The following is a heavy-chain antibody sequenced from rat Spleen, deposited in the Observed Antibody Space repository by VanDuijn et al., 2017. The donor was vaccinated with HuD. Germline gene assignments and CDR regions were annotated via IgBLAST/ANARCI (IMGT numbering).Heavy chain of an antibody. D-gene: IGHD4-3*01. J-gene: IGHJ3*01. V-gene: IGHV5-19*01. CDR3: AKGLRGTGAY. CDR1: GFTFSDFG. Sequence: EVQLVESGGGLVQPGRSLKLSCAASGFTFSDFGMHWIRQAPTKGLEWVASISPSGGSTYYRDSVQGRFTISRDNAKNTLYLQMDSLRSEDTATYYCAKGLRGTGAYWGQGTLVTVSS. CDR2: ISPSGGST.